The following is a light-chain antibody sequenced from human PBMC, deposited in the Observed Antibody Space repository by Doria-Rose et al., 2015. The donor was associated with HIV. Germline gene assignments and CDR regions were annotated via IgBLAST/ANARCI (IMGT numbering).Light chain of an antibody. CDR2: GAS. J-gene: IGKJ1*01. V-gene: IGKV3-20*01. CDR1: QSVSANY. CDR3: HQYASSRT. Sequence: EIVLTQSPGTLSLSPGERATLSCRASQSVSANYLALYQQRPGQSPRLLIYGASSRATDIPDRFSGSGSGTDFTLTISRLEPEDFAVYYCHQYASSRTFGQGTKVEIK.